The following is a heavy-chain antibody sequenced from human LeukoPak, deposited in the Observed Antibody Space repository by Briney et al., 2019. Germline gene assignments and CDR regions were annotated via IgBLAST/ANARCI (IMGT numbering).Heavy chain of an antibody. CDR1: GGSISTDNYF. V-gene: IGHV4-39*07. D-gene: IGHD2-2*01. Sequence: ETLSLTCTVSGGSISTDNYFWDWFRQPPGKGLEWIGEIYHSGSTNYNPSLKSRVTISVDKSKNQFSLKLSSVTAADTAVYYCARGQYQLPLGYWGQGTLVTVSS. CDR3: ARGQYQLPLGY. CDR2: IYHSGST. J-gene: IGHJ4*02.